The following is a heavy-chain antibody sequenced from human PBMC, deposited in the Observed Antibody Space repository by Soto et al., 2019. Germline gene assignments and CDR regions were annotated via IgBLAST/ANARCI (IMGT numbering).Heavy chain of an antibody. Sequence: GGSLRLSCIASGFTFSSFGMTWVRQAPGKGLEWVSTVNGGGDSTHYADSVKGRFSIFRDNSKNTVYLQMNSLRAEDTAIYYCVKDVGYGFILFDYWGQGTLVTVSS. CDR3: VKDVGYGFILFDY. V-gene: IGHV3-23*01. J-gene: IGHJ4*02. CDR2: VNGGGDST. D-gene: IGHD3-10*01. CDR1: GFTFSSFG.